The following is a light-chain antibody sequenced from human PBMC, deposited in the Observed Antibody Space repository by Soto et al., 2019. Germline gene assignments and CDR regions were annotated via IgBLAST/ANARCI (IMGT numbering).Light chain of an antibody. CDR2: AAS. CDR3: QRGET. CDR1: QSISTY. Sequence: DIPMTQSPSSLSASVGGRVTITCRASQSISTYLNWYQQKPGKAPKLLISAASNLQSGVPSRFSGSGSGTDFTLTITSLQPEAFATYYCQRGETFGQGTKVEIK. V-gene: IGKV1-39*01. J-gene: IGKJ1*01.